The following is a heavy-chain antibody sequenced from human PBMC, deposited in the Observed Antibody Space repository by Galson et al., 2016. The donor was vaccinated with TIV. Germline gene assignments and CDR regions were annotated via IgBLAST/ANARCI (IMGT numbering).Heavy chain of an antibody. CDR2: ITGSGDTT. J-gene: IGHJ6*02. D-gene: IGHD2-2*01. CDR3: AKDGGPIVVVPAAAEFYYGMDL. Sequence: SLRLSCAASEFTFSNYAMSWVRQAPGKGLGLVSCITGSGDTTYYADSVKGRFTIPRDNSKNTLFLQLNSLRGEDTAVYYCAKDGGPIVVVPAAAEFYYGMDLWGQGTTVTVSS. V-gene: IGHV3-23*01. CDR1: EFTFSNYA.